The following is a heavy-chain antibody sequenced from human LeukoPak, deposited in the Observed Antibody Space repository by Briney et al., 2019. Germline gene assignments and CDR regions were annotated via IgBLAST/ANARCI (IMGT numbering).Heavy chain of an antibody. V-gene: IGHV3-23*01. Sequence: PGGSLRLSCAASGFTFSSYAMSWVRQAPGKGLGWVSAISGSGGSTYYADSVKGRFTISRDNSKNTLYLQMNSLRAEDTAVYYCAKKFRVGGSYDYWGQGTLVTVSS. D-gene: IGHD1-26*01. CDR3: AKKFRVGGSYDY. CDR1: GFTFSSYA. J-gene: IGHJ4*02. CDR2: ISGSGGST.